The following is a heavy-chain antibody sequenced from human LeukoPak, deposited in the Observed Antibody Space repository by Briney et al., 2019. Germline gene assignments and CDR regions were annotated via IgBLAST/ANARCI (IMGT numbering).Heavy chain of an antibody. CDR2: IYTRGNK. CDR1: GFVVSDTF. CDR3: ARPHNSSLDNAFDI. J-gene: IGHJ3*02. D-gene: IGHD6-13*01. V-gene: IGHV3-53*01. Sequence: GGSLRLSCTASGFVVSDTFMSWFRQAPGKGLEWVSVIYTRGNKFYADSVKGRFTISRDNSENTLYLQMNNLRAEDTAVYYCARPHNSSLDNAFDIWGQGTRVTVSS.